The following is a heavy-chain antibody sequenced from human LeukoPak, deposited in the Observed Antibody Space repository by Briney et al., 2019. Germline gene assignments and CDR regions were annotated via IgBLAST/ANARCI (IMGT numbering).Heavy chain of an antibody. D-gene: IGHD3-16*01. V-gene: IGHV4-39*01. CDR1: GDSINSNSYH. J-gene: IGHJ5*02. Sequence: SETLSLTCTVSGDSINSNSYHWGWIRQPPGKGLEWIGPVYSTGNTYYTPSLKSRVTISVDTSNNQFSLKLTSVTAADTAVYYCARPHLTWRVEYFDPWGQGTLVTVSS. CDR3: ARPHLTWRVEYFDP. CDR2: VYSTGNT.